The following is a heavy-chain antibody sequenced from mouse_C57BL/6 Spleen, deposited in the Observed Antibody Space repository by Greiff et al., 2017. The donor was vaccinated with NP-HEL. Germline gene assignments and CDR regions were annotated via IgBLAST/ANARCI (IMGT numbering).Heavy chain of an antibody. V-gene: IGHV3-6*01. J-gene: IGHJ4*01. CDR3: ARGGKDAMDY. Sequence: EVQLQESGPGLVKPSQSLSFTCSVTGYSITSGYYWNWIRQFPGNKLEWMGYISYDGSNNYNPSLKNRIPITRDTSKNQFVLKLNSVTTEDTATYYCARGGKDAMDYWGQGTSVTVSS. D-gene: IGHD1-1*02. CDR2: ISYDGSN. CDR1: GYSITSGYY.